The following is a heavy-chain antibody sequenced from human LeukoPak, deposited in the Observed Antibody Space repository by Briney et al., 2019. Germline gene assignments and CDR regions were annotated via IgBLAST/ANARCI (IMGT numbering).Heavy chain of an antibody. Sequence: GGSLRLSCAASGFTFSGSAMHWVRQASGKGLEWVGRIRIKANSYATAYAASVKCRFTISRDDSKNTAYLQMNSLKTEDTAVYYCTRLEDSGYDYYYYYGMDVWGQGNRVSV. V-gene: IGHV3-73*01. CDR3: TRLEDSGYDYYYYYGMDV. D-gene: IGHD5-12*01. J-gene: IGHJ6*01. CDR1: GFTFSGSA. CDR2: IRIKANSYAT.